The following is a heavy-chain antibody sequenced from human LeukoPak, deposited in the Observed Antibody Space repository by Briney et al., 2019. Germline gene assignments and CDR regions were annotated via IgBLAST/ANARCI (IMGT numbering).Heavy chain of an antibody. CDR2: ISGGSGSTI. Sequence: GGSLRLSCAASGFNFGSYEMSWFRQAPGKGLEWISYISGGSGSTIYYADSVKGRFTISRDNARYLQLNSLRAEDTAIYYCARDPTSSRAMAYFDYWGQGTLVAVSS. CDR3: ARDPTSSRAMAYFDY. V-gene: IGHV3-48*03. D-gene: IGHD3-16*01. CDR1: GFNFGSYE. J-gene: IGHJ4*02.